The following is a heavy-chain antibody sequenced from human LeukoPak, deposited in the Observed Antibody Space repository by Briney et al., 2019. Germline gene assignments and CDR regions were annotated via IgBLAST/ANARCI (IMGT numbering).Heavy chain of an antibody. CDR3: ARGVDCSSWSCYYYYYYMDV. D-gene: IGHD6-13*01. CDR1: GYTFTGYY. CDR2: INPNSGGT. J-gene: IGHJ6*03. Sequence: GASVKVSCKASGYTFTGYYMHWVRQAPGQGLEWMGWINPNSGGTNYAQKFQGRVTMTRDTSISTAYMELSRLRSDDTAVYYCARGVDCSSWSCYYYYYYMDVWGKGTTVTISS. V-gene: IGHV1-2*02.